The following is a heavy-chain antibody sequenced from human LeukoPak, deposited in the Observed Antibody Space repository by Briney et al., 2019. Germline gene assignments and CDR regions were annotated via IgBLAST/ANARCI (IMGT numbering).Heavy chain of an antibody. D-gene: IGHD2-2*01. Sequence: GASVKVSCKASGCTFTSYDINWVRQATGQGLEWMGWMNPNSGNTGYAQKFQGRVTMTRNTSINTAYMELSSLRSEDTAVYYCARGYCSSTRCSHWFDPWGQGTLVTVSS. V-gene: IGHV1-8*01. CDR3: ARGYCSSTRCSHWFDP. CDR2: MNPNSGNT. J-gene: IGHJ5*02. CDR1: GCTFTSYD.